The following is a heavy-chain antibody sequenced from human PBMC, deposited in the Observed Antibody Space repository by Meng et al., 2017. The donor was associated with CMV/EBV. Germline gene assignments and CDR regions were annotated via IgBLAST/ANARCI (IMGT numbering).Heavy chain of an antibody. J-gene: IGHJ6*02. D-gene: IGHD1-26*01. V-gene: IGHV3-30*02. CDR3: AKGKGSRLYGMDV. Sequence: SCKASGYTFTSYDINWVRQAPGKGLEWVAFIRYDGSNKYYADSVKGRFTISRDNSKNTLYLQMNSLRAEDTAVYYCAKGKGSRLYGMDVWGQGTTVTVSS. CDR1: GYTFTSYD. CDR2: IRYDGSNK.